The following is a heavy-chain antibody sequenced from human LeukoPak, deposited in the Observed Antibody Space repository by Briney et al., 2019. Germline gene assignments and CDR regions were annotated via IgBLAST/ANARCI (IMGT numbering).Heavy chain of an antibody. V-gene: IGHV3-74*01. J-gene: IGHJ6*02. Sequence: GGSLRLSCAASGFTFSTYWMHWVRQAPGKGLVWVSRINGDGSSSTYADSVKGRFTISTDNAKNTLYLQMNSLRTEDTAVYYCTRNPGMDVWGQGTTVTVSS. CDR1: GFTFSTYW. CDR3: TRNPGMDV. CDR2: INGDGSSS.